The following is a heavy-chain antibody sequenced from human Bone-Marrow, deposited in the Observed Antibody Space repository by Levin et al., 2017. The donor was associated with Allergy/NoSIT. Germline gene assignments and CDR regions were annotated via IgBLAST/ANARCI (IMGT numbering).Heavy chain of an antibody. V-gene: IGHV3-23*01. CDR1: GFTVHNYA. J-gene: IGHJ4*02. D-gene: IGHD2-15*01. CDR3: AKSKMGCSGATCYSAFDS. CDR2: ISGSGTAK. Sequence: GGSLRLSCAGSGFTVHNYAIHWVRQAPGRGPEWVSSISGSGTAKDYADSVKGRFTISRDNSKNTIYMEMTSLRVDDTALYYCAKSKMGCSGATCYSAFDSWGQGTLVTVSS.